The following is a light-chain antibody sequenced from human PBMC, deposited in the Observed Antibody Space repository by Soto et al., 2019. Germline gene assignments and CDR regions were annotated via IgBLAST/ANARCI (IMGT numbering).Light chain of an antibody. CDR2: AAS. CDR1: QRISSY. J-gene: IGKJ1*01. V-gene: IGKV1-9*01. Sequence: DIQMTQSPSSLSASVADRVIITCRASQRISSYLAWYQQKPGKAPKLLIYAASSLQSGVSSRFSGSGSGTAFTLTINSLQSEDFAVYYCQQYFSWPRGTFGQGTKVDI. CDR3: QQYFSWPRGT.